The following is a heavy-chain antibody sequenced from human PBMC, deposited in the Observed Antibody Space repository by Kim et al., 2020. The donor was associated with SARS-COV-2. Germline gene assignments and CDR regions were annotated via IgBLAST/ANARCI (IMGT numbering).Heavy chain of an antibody. CDR3: AKGSARSMIVVVITPDY. V-gene: IGHV3-30*18. CDR1: GFTFSSYG. Sequence: GGSLRLSCAASGFTFSSYGMHWVRQAPGKGLEWVAVISYDGSNKYYADSVKGRFTISRDNSKNTLYLQMNSLRAEDTAVYYCAKGSARSMIVVVITPDYWGQGTLVTVSS. J-gene: IGHJ4*02. CDR2: ISYDGSNK. D-gene: IGHD3-22*01.